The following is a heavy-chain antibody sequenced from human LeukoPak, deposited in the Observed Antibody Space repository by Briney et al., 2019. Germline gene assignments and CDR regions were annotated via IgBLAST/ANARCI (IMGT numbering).Heavy chain of an antibody. CDR3: ARASRGHDY. V-gene: IGHV4-61*03. J-gene: IGHJ4*02. Sequence: SETLSLTCTVSGGSISSSSYYWSWIRQPPGKGLEWIAYIHSSGSTNYNPSLKSRVTISVDTSKNHFSLKVTSMTAADTGVYYCARASRGHDYWGQGTLVTVPS. D-gene: IGHD3-10*01. CDR1: GGSISSSSYY. CDR2: IHSSGST.